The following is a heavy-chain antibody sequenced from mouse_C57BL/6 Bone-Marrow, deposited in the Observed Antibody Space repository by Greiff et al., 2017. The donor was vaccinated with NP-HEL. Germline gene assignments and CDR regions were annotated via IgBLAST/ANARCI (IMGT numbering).Heavy chain of an antibody. D-gene: IGHD4-1*02. CDR1: GFNIKDDY. CDR2: IDPENGDT. J-gene: IGHJ3*01. Sequence: VQLQQSGAELVRPGASVKLSCTASGFNIKDDYMHWVKQRPEQGLEWIGWIDPENGDTEYASKFQGKATITADTSSNTAYLQLSSLTSEDTAVYYCTPNWGFAYWGQGTLVTVSA. CDR3: TPNWGFAY. V-gene: IGHV14-4*01.